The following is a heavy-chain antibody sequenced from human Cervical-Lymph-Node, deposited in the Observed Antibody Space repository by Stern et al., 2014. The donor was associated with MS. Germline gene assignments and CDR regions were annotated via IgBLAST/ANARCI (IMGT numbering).Heavy chain of an antibody. Sequence: QLGQSGPGLVKPSQTLPLTCTVSGGSINSGGYYWSWIRQYPGKGLEWIGYIYYTGSAYYDPSLKSRLSMSIDTSKNQFSLNLNSVTAADTAVYYCARGARYSDSSGYYFYFDYWGQGTLVTVSS. V-gene: IGHV4-31*03. CDR1: GGSINSGGYY. D-gene: IGHD3-22*01. CDR2: IYYTGSA. CDR3: ARGARYSDSSGYYFYFDY. J-gene: IGHJ4*02.